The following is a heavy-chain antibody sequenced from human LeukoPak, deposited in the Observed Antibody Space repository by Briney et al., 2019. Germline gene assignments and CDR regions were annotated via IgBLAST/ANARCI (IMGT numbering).Heavy chain of an antibody. D-gene: IGHD6-19*01. Sequence: ASVKVSCKASGGTFSSYAISWVRQAPGQGLEWMGRIIPILGIANYAQKFQGRVTITADKSTSTAYMELSSLRSEDTAVYYCARGGYSSGLADYYWGQGTLVTVSS. CDR1: GGTFSSYA. CDR2: IIPILGIA. J-gene: IGHJ4*02. CDR3: ARGGYSSGLADYY. V-gene: IGHV1-69*04.